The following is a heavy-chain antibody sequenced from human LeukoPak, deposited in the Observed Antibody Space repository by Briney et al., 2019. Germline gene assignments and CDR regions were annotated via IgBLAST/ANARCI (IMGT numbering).Heavy chain of an antibody. CDR1: GFTFSSCA. CDR2: IWDDGSNE. V-gene: IGHV3-33*01. D-gene: IGHD6-6*01. Sequence: GGSLRLSCSASGFTFSSCAMHWVRQGPGKGLEWVAIIWDDGSNENYVDSVKGRFTISRDNAKNSLYLQMNSLRAEDTAVYYCARTKIAARGVNYYYYMDVWGKGTTVTVSS. J-gene: IGHJ6*03. CDR3: ARTKIAARGVNYYYYMDV.